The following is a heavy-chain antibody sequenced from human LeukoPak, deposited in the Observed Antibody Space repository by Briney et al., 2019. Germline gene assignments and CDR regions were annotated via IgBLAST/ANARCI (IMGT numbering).Heavy chain of an antibody. CDR3: ARGGRGSAAVVAPRSFDI. Sequence: GGSLRLSCEASGFTVSSTHMVWVRQAPGKGLEWVSVTYTGGNSYYAGSVQGRFIISRDISKNTLYLQMNNLRAEDSALYYCARGGRGSAAVVAPRSFDIWGQGTMVIVSS. D-gene: IGHD3-22*01. CDR1: GFTVSSTH. J-gene: IGHJ3*02. V-gene: IGHV3-53*01. CDR2: TYTGGNS.